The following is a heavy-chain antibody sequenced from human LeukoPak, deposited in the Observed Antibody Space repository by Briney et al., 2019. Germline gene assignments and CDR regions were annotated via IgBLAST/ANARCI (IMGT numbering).Heavy chain of an antibody. CDR1: GFTFDDYG. V-gene: IGHV3-20*04. CDR3: ARGRRYDSSGPFDY. D-gene: IGHD3-22*01. CDR2: INWNGGST. J-gene: IGHJ4*02. Sequence: PGGSLRLSCAASGFTFDDYGMSWVRQAPGKGLEWVSGINWNGGSTGYADSVKGRFTISRDNAKNSLYLQMNSLRAEDTALDYCARGRRYDSSGPFDYWGQGTLVTVSS.